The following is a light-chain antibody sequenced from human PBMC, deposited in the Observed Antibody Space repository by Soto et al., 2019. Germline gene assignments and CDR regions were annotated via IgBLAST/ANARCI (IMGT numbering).Light chain of an antibody. CDR3: GSYTGSIYV. J-gene: IGLJ1*01. Sequence: QSALTQPASVSGSPGQSITISCTGTSSDVGGYKFVSWYQQHPGTAPKLMIYEVSKRPSGVSSRFSGSKSGNTASLTISGLQAEDEADYFCGSYTGSIYVFGNGTKLTVL. CDR1: SSDVGGYKF. V-gene: IGLV2-14*01. CDR2: EVS.